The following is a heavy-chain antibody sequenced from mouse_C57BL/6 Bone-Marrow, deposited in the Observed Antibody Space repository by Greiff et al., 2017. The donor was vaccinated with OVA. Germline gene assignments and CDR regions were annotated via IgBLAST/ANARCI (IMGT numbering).Heavy chain of an antibody. CDR3: AREDRRAWFAY. J-gene: IGHJ3*01. V-gene: IGHV3-6*01. Sequence: VQLKESGPGLVKPSQSLSLTCSVTGYSITSGYYWNWIRQFPGNKLEWMGYISYDGSNNYNPSLKNRISITRDTSKNQFFLKLNSVTTEDTATYYCAREDRRAWFAYWGQGTLVTVSA. CDR1: GYSITSGYY. CDR2: ISYDGSN. D-gene: IGHD2-14*01.